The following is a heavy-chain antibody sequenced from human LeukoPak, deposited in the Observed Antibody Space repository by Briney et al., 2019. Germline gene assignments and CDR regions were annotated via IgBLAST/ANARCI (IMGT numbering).Heavy chain of an antibody. D-gene: IGHD3-3*01. CDR3: ARVMNDFWSGYYWADAFDI. CDR1: GGSISSGGYY. CDR2: IYYSGST. J-gene: IGHJ3*02. V-gene: IGHV4-31*03. Sequence: PSETLSLTCTVSGGSISSGGYYWSWIRQHPGKGLVWIGYIYYSGSTYYNPSLKSRVTISADTSKNQFSLKLSSVTAADTAVYYCARVMNDFWSGYYWADAFDIWGQGTMVTVSS.